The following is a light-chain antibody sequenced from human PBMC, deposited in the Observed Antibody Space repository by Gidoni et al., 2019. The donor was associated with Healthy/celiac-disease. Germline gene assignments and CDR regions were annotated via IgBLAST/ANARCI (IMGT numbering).Light chain of an antibody. J-gene: IGLJ7*01. CDR2: QDS. CDR1: KLGDKY. CDR3: QAWDSSTAAV. Sequence: SYELPQPPSVSVSPGQTASITCSGDKLGDKYACWYQQKPGQSPVLVIYQDSKRPSGIPERFSGSNSGNTATLTISGTQAMDEADYYCQAWDSSTAAVFGGGTQLTVL. V-gene: IGLV3-1*01.